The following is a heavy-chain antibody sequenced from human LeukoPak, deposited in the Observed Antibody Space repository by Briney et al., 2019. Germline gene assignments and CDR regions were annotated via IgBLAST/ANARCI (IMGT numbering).Heavy chain of an antibody. J-gene: IGHJ4*02. CDR2: ISGSGGST. V-gene: IGHV3-23*01. Sequence: GGSLRLSCAASGFTFTTYAMSWVRQAPGKGLEWVSVISGSGGSTDYADSVKGRFTISRDNSKNTLYLQMSSLRAEDTAVYYCATLADAIAAAGTRNYWGQGTLVTVSS. CDR1: GFTFTTYA. D-gene: IGHD6-13*01. CDR3: ATLADAIAAAGTRNY.